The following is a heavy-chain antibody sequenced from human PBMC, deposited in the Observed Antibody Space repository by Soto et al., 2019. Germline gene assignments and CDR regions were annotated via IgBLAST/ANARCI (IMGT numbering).Heavy chain of an antibody. D-gene: IGHD2-21*02. V-gene: IGHV4-61*01. CDR3: ARGSDCWVQRRYYYRMDV. Sequence: QVQLQESGPGLVKPSETLSLTCTVSGGSVSSGSYYWSWIRQPPGKGLEWIGYIYYSGSTNYNPSHKRXPXLXLXSSESRLSRKLWSVPAADTAVYYGARGSDCWVQRRYYYRMDVWGQGTAVTVSS. J-gene: IGHJ6*02. CDR2: IYYSGST. CDR1: GGSVSSGSYY.